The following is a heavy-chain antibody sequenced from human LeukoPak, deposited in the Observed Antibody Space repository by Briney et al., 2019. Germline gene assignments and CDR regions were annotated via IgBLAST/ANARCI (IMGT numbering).Heavy chain of an antibody. CDR2: ISAYNGST. D-gene: IGHD6-13*01. J-gene: IGHJ4*02. CDR1: GYTFTSFA. CDR3: ARFEDGSSWPWPGLDY. Sequence: ASVKVSCKASGYTFTSFAISWVRQAPGQGLEWMGWISAYNGSTNYAQRVQGRVTMTTDTSTSTAYMELRSLRSDDTAVYYCARFEDGSSWPWPGLDYWGQGTLVTVSS. V-gene: IGHV1-18*01.